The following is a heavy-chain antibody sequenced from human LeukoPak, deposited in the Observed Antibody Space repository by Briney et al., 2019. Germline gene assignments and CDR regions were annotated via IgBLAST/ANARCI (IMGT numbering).Heavy chain of an antibody. Sequence: GGSLTLSCAASGFTLSSYWMSWVRQAPGKGLEWVANIKQDGSEKYHVDSVKGRFTISRDKAKNSLYLQMNSLRAEDTAVYYCARKVGDSSGYYYADNWFDPWGQGTLVTVSS. J-gene: IGHJ5*02. CDR3: ARKVGDSSGYYYADNWFDP. D-gene: IGHD3-22*01. V-gene: IGHV3-7*01. CDR2: IKQDGSEK. CDR1: GFTLSSYW.